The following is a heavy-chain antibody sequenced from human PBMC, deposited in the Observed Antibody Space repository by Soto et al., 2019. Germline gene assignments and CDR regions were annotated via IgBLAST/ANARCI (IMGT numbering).Heavy chain of an antibody. CDR3: VTILVAAHHSGWYANS. Sequence: GASVKVSCKVSGYTLTELSMHWVRQAPGKGLEWMGGFDPEDGETIYAQKFQGRVTMTEDTSTDTAYMELSSLRSEDTAVYYCVTILVAAHHSGWYANSWGQGTLVTVS. J-gene: IGHJ4*02. V-gene: IGHV1-24*01. CDR1: GYTLTELS. CDR2: FDPEDGET. D-gene: IGHD6-19*01.